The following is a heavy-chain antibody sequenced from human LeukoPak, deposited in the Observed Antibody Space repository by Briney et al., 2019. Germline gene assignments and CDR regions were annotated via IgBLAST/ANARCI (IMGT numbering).Heavy chain of an antibody. J-gene: IGHJ5*02. CDR2: ISSSGSTI. V-gene: IGHV3-48*02. CDR1: GFTFSRYS. CDR3: ASEGGYGWAQFDP. Sequence: GGSLRLSCAASGFTFSRYSMNWVRQAPGKGVEWVSYISSSGSTIHYADSVKGRFTISRDNAKNSLYLQMNSLRDEDTAVYYCASEGGYGWAQFDPWGQGTLVTVSS. D-gene: IGHD3-16*01.